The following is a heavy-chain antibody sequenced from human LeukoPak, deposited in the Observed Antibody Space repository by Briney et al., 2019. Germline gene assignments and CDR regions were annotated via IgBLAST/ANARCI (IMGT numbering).Heavy chain of an antibody. Sequence: GESLKISCKGSGYSFTSYWIGWVRQMPGKGLEWMGIIYPGDSDTKYRPSLQGQVTISADKSISTAYLQWSSLKASDTAMYYCARRGCNGGSCYGYWGQGTLVTVSS. CDR3: ARRGCNGGSCYGY. D-gene: IGHD2-15*01. CDR2: IYPGDSDT. CDR1: GYSFTSYW. J-gene: IGHJ4*02. V-gene: IGHV5-51*01.